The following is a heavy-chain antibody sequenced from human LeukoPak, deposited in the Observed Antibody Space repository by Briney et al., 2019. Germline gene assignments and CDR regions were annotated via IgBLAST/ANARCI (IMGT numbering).Heavy chain of an antibody. CDR2: IKQDGSEK. J-gene: IGHJ3*02. CDR3: ARGADIVVVPAATVVDAFDI. CDR1: GFTFSSYW. V-gene: IGHV3-7*03. Sequence: GGSLRLSCAASGFTFSSYWMSWVRQAPGKRLEWVANIKQDGSEKYYVDSVKGRFTISRDNAKNSLYLQMNSLRAEDTAVYYCARGADIVVVPAATVVDAFDIWGQGTMVTVSS. D-gene: IGHD2-2*01.